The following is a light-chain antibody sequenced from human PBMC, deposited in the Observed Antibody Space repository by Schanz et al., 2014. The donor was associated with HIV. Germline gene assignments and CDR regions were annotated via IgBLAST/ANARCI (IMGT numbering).Light chain of an antibody. J-gene: IGKJ4*01. Sequence: DIVMTQSPDSLAVSLGERATINCKSSRNVFYNSNNKTYLAWYQQKPGQPPKLFIYWASIRESGVPDRFSGSGSGTDFTLTISGLQAEDAAVYYCQQYYSSPLTFGGGTKVEIK. CDR2: WAS. CDR3: QQYYSSPLT. CDR1: RNVFYNSNNKTY. V-gene: IGKV4-1*01.